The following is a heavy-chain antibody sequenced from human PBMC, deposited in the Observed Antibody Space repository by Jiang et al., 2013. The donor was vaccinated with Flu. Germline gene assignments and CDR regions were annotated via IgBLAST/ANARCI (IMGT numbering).Heavy chain of an antibody. J-gene: IGHJ4*02. V-gene: IGHV3-66*02. CDR3: GREEGRGRVSPYFDY. D-gene: IGHD3-10*01. CDR1: GFTVRSNY. CDR2: IYSGGDT. Sequence: QLVESGGGLVQPGGSLRLSCAASGFTVRSNYMSWVRQAPGKGLEWVSVIYSGGDTYYADSVKGRFTISRDNSKNTLHLQMNGLRDEDTAVYYCGREEGRGRVSPYFDYWGQGTLVTVSS.